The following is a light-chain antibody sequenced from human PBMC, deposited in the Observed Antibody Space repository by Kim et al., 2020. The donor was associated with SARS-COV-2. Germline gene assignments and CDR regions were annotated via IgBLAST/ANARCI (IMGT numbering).Light chain of an antibody. Sequence: GQSIPISCTGTSSDVGNSNLVAWYQQHPGKAPKVIIYEVTKRPSGVSNRFSGFQSGSTASLTISGLQSEDEADYYCCSYAKTRTLVFGGGTQLTVL. CDR1: SSDVGNSNL. CDR2: EVT. CDR3: CSYAKTRTLV. V-gene: IGLV2-23*02. J-gene: IGLJ2*01.